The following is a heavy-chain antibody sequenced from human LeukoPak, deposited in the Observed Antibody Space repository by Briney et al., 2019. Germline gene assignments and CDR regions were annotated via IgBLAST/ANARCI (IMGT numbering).Heavy chain of an antibody. CDR1: GFTFSSYS. D-gene: IGHD3-9*01. J-gene: IGHJ4*02. CDR3: ARDSYYDILTGYLRYFDY. CDR2: ISSSSSYI. V-gene: IGHV3-21*01. Sequence: PGGSLRLSCAASGFTFSSYSINWVRQAPGKGLEWVSSISSSSSYIYYADSVKGRFTISRDNAKNSLYLQMNSLRAEDTAVYYCARDSYYDILTGYLRYFDYWGQGTLVTVSS.